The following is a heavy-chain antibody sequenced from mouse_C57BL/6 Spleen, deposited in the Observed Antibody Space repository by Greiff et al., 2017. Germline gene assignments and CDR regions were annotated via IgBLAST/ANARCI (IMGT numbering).Heavy chain of an antibody. J-gene: IGHJ4*01. CDR3: ARKTTVAPYAMDY. CDR1: GFTFRSYA. V-gene: IGHV5-4*03. Sequence: EVKLVESGGGLVKPGGYLKLSCAASGFTFRSYAMSWVRTTPEKKLEWVATISDGGSYTYYPDNVTGRFTISRDNAKNNLYLQMSHLKSEDTAMYYCARKTTVAPYAMDYWGQGTSVTVSS. CDR2: ISDGGSYT. D-gene: IGHD1-1*01.